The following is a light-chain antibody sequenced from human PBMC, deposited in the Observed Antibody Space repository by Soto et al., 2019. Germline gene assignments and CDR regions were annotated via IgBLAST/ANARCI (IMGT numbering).Light chain of an antibody. CDR1: QSVSRY. CDR3: QQFSSYPLT. CDR2: DTS. J-gene: IGKJ4*01. V-gene: IGKV3-11*01. Sequence: EIVLTQSPATLSLSPGERATLSCRASQSVSRYLAWYQQKPGQAPRLLIYDTSYRATGIPARFSGSGSGTDLTITISRLEPEDCEVYDCQQFSSYPLTFGGGTKVDIK.